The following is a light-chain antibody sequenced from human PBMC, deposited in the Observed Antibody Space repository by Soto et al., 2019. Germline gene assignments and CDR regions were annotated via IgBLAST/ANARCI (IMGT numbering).Light chain of an antibody. CDR1: QSVSSVS. CDR2: GAS. J-gene: IGKJ2*01. CDR3: RQYGGSPLVT. Sequence: EIVLTQSPGTLSLSPGERATLSCRASQSVSSVSLAWYQQKPGQAPRLLVYGASTRATGIPDRFSGSGSGTDFTLTISSLEPEDFAVYYCRQYGGSPLVTFGQGTKLEIK. V-gene: IGKV3-20*01.